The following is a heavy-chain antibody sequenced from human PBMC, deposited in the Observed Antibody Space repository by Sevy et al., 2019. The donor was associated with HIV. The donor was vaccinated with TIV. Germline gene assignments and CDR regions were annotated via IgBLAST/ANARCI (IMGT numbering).Heavy chain of an antibody. J-gene: IGHJ4*02. CDR3: ARGPYNSGLRLDF. D-gene: IGHD5-12*01. Sequence: GGSLRLSCAASGFSLSDYAIHWARQGPVKGLEWLTVISFDGGNKYYADSLKGRFTISKGNSKNTVSLQMNSLRPDDTARYYCARGPYNSGLRLDFWGRGILVTVSS. CDR1: GFSLSDYA. V-gene: IGHV3-30-3*01. CDR2: ISFDGGNK.